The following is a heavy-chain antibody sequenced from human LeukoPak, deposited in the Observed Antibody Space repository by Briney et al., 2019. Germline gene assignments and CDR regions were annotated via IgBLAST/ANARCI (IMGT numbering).Heavy chain of an antibody. V-gene: IGHV3-48*01. Sequence: PGGSLRLSCAASGFTFSSYAMSWVRQAPGKGLEWVSYISSSSSTIYYADSVKGRFTISRDNAKNSLYLQMNSLRAEDTAVYYCARDRGLLTGPLSYGMDVWGQGTTVTVSS. CDR1: GFTFSSYA. CDR3: ARDRGLLTGPLSYGMDV. CDR2: ISSSSSTI. J-gene: IGHJ6*02. D-gene: IGHD3-9*01.